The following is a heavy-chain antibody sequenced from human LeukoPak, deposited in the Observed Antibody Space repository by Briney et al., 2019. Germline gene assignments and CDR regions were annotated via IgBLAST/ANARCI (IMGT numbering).Heavy chain of an antibody. Sequence: QPGGSLRLSCAASGFTVSSNYMSWVRQAPGKGLEWVSVIYSGGSTYYADSVKGRFTISRDNSKNTLYLQMNSLRAEDTAVYYCARGTSYYYDSSGYLAPYYGMDVWGQGTTVTVSS. V-gene: IGHV3-53*01. CDR2: IYSGGST. CDR1: GFTVSSNY. D-gene: IGHD3-22*01. CDR3: ARGTSYYYDSSGYLAPYYGMDV. J-gene: IGHJ6*02.